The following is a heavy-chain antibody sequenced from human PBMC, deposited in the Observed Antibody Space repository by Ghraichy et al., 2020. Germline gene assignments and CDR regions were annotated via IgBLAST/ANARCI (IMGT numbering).Heavy chain of an antibody. CDR2: INHSGST. D-gene: IGHD2-2*03. CDR3: ARVDRRDYYYYYMDV. V-gene: IGHV4-34*01. CDR1: GGSFSGYY. J-gene: IGHJ6*03. Sequence: SETLSLTCAVYGGSFSGYYWSWIRQPPGKGLEWIGEINHSGSTNYNPSLKSRVTISVDTSKNQFSLKLSSVTAADTAVYYCARVDRRDYYYYYMDVWGKGTTVTVSS.